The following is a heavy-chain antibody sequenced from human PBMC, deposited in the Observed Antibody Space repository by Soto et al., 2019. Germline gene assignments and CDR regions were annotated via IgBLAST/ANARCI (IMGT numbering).Heavy chain of an antibody. CDR3: ARASEQWLVFDY. V-gene: IGHV4-31*03. J-gene: IGHJ4*02. CDR2: IYYSGST. D-gene: IGHD6-19*01. Sequence: SETLSLTCTVSGGSISSGGYYWSWIRQHPGKGLEWIGYIYYSGSTYYNPSLKSRVTISVDTSKNQFSLKLSSVTAADTAVYYCARASEQWLVFDYWGQGTLVTVSS. CDR1: GGSISSGGYY.